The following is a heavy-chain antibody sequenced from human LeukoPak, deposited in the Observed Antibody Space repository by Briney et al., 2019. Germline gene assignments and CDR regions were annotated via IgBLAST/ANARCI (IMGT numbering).Heavy chain of an antibody. V-gene: IGHV3-23*01. CDR1: GFTFTSYA. D-gene: IGHD6-13*01. J-gene: IGHJ4*02. CDR3: AKEGRSSWYFHEVDY. Sequence: GGSLRLSCAASGFTFTSYAMGWVRQAPGKGLEWVSDISVSGDRIYYADSVKGRFTISRDNSNNTLFPQMNSLRAEDTAVYYCAKEGRSSWYFHEVDYWGQGTLVTVSS. CDR2: ISVSGDRI.